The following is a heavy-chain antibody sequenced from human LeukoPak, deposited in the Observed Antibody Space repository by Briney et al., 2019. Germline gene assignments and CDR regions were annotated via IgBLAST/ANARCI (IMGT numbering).Heavy chain of an antibody. CDR2: IYSGGNT. CDR1: GFSVSGNY. D-gene: IGHD3-16*01. V-gene: IGHV3-66*01. CDR3: ARDLRLNGGY. J-gene: IGHJ4*02. Sequence: GGSLRLSCAASGFSVSGNYMNWVRQAPGKGLEWVSVIYSGGNTDYADSVKGRFTVSRDNYKNTVYLQMNSLRAEDTAVYCCARDLRLNGGYWGQGTLVTVSS.